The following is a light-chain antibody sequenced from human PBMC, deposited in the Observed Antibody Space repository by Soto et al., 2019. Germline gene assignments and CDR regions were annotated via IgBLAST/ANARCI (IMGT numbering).Light chain of an antibody. CDR2: KAS. J-gene: IGKJ1*01. V-gene: IGKV1-5*03. CDR3: QHYNTYPWT. CDR1: QSISSW. Sequence: DIQMTRSPSTLSASVGDRVTVTCRASQSISSWLAWYQQKPGKAPKLLIYKASTLESGVPSRFGGSGSGTDFTLTISSLQPDDFATYYCQHYNTYPWTFGQGTKVEIK.